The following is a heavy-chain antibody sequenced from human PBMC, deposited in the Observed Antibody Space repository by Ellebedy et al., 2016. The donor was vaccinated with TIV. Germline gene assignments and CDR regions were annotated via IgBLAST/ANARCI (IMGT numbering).Heavy chain of an antibody. V-gene: IGHV1-69*13. CDR1: GCTFSSYA. J-gene: IGHJ5*02. Sequence: SVKVSCXASGCTFSSYAISWVRQAPGQGLEWMGGIIPIFGTANYAQKFQGRVTITADESTSTAYMELSSLRSEDTAVYYCARDIVVVPAATNWFDPWGQGTLVTVSS. D-gene: IGHD2-2*01. CDR3: ARDIVVVPAATNWFDP. CDR2: IIPIFGTA.